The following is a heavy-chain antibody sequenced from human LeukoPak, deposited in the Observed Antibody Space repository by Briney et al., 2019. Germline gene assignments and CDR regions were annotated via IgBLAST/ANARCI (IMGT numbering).Heavy chain of an antibody. D-gene: IGHD6-13*01. CDR1: GGTLSSYA. V-gene: IGHV1-69*05. Sequence: SVQVSCKASGGTLSSYAISWVGQAPGQGLEWMGGIIPIFGTANYAQKFQGRVTITTDESTSTAYMELSSLRSEDTAVYYCTRLYSMNWFDPWGQGTLVTVSS. J-gene: IGHJ5*02. CDR2: IIPIFGTA. CDR3: TRLYSMNWFDP.